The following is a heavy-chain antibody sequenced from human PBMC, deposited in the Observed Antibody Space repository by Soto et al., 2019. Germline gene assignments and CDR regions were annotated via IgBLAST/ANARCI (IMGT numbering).Heavy chain of an antibody. V-gene: IGHV5-10-1*01. D-gene: IGHD2-15*01. CDR2: IEPFDSYT. CDR1: RQRLTHYW. Sequence: GDPLMSTCESVRQRLTHYWVSRVRQMPGEGMGWMGKIEPFDSYTNYSPSFQGRVTISVDKSSATAYLHWSSLKASDTAIYYCARPGDYCCGCIGRRKYWGKGIRVTVSS. J-gene: IGHJ4*02. CDR3: ARPGDYCCGCIGRRKY.